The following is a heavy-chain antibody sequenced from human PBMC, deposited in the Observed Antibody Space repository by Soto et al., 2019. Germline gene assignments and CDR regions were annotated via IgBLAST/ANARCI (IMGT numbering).Heavy chain of an antibody. Sequence: SETLSLTCTVSTGSIRSGDNYWSWIRQHPDKGLEWIGYIYHSGSTYYNPSLKSRATMSVDMSKKQFSLELRSVTAADTAVYYCARDLAVAGTYYYYYYGMGVWGQGTTVTVSS. D-gene: IGHD6-19*01. CDR2: IYHSGST. V-gene: IGHV4-31*03. CDR1: TGSIRSGDNY. CDR3: ARDLAVAGTYYYYYYGMGV. J-gene: IGHJ6*02.